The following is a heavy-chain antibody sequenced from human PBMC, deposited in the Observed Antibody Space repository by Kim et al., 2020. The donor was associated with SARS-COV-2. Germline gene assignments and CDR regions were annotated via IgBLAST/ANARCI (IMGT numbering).Heavy chain of an antibody. CDR2: ISWDGGST. CDR3: AKGLAMAGWLRYYYYGMDV. CDR1: GFTFDDYT. J-gene: IGHJ6*02. Sequence: GGSLRLSCAASGFTFDDYTMHWVRQAPGKGLEWVSLISWDGGSTYYADSVKGRFTISRDNSKNSLYLQMNSLRTEDTALYYCAKGLAMAGWLRYYYYGMDVWGQGTTVTVSS. V-gene: IGHV3-43*01. D-gene: IGHD6-19*01.